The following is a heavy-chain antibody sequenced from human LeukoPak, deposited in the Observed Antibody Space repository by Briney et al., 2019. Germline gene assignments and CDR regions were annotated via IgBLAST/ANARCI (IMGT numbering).Heavy chain of an antibody. Sequence: ASVKVSCKASGYTFTSYGFSWVRQAPGQGLEWMGWISTYYGNTNYAQKLQDRVTMTTDTSRSTAYMELTSLRSDDTAVSYCPTVYSTNYYGSGDRPFLFDYWGQATVVTVSS. J-gene: IGHJ4*02. CDR1: GYTFTSYG. D-gene: IGHD3-10*01. CDR2: ISTYYGNT. V-gene: IGHV1-18*01. CDR3: PTVYSTNYYGSGDRPFLFDY.